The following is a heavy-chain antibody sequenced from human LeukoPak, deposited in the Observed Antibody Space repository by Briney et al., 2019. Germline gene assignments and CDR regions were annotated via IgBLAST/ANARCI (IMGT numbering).Heavy chain of an antibody. CDR1: GYTFTNYG. CDR3: ASRHYYDSSGYYARRNDAFDI. Sequence: ASVKVSCKASGYTFTNYGISWVRQAPGQGLEWMGWISTYNGNTNYAQNLQGRVTMTTDTSTTTAYMELRSLRSEDTAVYYCASRHYYDSSGYYARRNDAFDIWGQGTMVTVSS. V-gene: IGHV1-18*01. CDR2: ISTYNGNT. D-gene: IGHD3-22*01. J-gene: IGHJ3*02.